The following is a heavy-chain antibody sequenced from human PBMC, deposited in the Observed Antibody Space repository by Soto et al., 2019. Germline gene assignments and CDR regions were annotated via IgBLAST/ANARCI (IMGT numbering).Heavy chain of an antibody. Sequence: ASETLSLTCTVSGGSISSYYWSWIRQPAGKGLEWIGRIYTSGSTNYNPSLKSRVTMSVDTSKNQFSLKLSSVTAADTAVYYCARDSGYYLFYYYYGMDVWGQGTTVTVSS. D-gene: IGHD3-22*01. CDR1: GGSISSYY. CDR3: ARDSGYYLFYYYYGMDV. CDR2: IYTSGST. V-gene: IGHV4-4*07. J-gene: IGHJ6*02.